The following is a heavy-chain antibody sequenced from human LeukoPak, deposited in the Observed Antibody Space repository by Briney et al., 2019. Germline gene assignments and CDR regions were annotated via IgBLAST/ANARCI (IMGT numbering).Heavy chain of an antibody. Sequence: PGGSLRLSCAASGFTFSSYGMHWVRQAPGKGLEWVAVISYDGSNKYYADSVKGRFTISRDNSKNTLYLQMNSLRAEDTAVYYCARERWAAAGQDYWGQGTLLTVSS. CDR3: ARERWAAAGQDY. CDR2: ISYDGSNK. J-gene: IGHJ4*02. V-gene: IGHV3-30*03. D-gene: IGHD6-13*01. CDR1: GFTFSSYG.